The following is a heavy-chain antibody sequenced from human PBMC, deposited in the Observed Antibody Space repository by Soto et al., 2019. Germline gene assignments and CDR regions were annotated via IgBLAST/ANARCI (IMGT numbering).Heavy chain of an antibody. Sequence: SETLSLTCTVSGGPISSADYYWSWIRQPPGKGLEWIGYIYYSGTTYYNPSQSRVTMSLDTSKNQFSLKLSSVTAADTAAYYCARGYYYASSGSYRYFDYWGQGTLVTVS. V-gene: IGHV4-30-4*01. J-gene: IGHJ4*02. CDR1: GGPISSADYY. D-gene: IGHD3-22*01. CDR3: ARGYYYASSGSYRYFDY. CDR2: IYYSGTT.